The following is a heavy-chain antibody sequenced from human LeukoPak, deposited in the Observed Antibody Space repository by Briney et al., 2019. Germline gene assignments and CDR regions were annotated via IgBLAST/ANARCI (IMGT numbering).Heavy chain of an antibody. D-gene: IGHD3-22*01. Sequence: GASVKVSCKASGYTFTSYGISWVRQAPGQGLEWMGWISAYNGNTNYAQKLQGRVTMTTDTSTSTAYMELRSLRSDDTAVYYCAREERKWITIIDNNWFDPWGQGTLVTVSS. CDR2: ISAYNGNT. J-gene: IGHJ5*02. CDR1: GYTFTSYG. CDR3: AREERKWITIIDNNWFDP. V-gene: IGHV1-18*01.